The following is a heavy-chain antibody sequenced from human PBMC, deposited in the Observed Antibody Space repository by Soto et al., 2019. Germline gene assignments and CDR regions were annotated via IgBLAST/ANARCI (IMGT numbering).Heavy chain of an antibody. Sequence: SVKVSCKASGGTFSSSAICWVRQAPGQGLEWMGGIIPIFGPANYAQKFQGRVTLTADESTSTAYMELSSLRSEDTAVYHCATTYCSGGNCYNYYYGMDVWGQGTPVTVSS. CDR2: IIPIFGPA. D-gene: IGHD2-15*01. J-gene: IGHJ6*02. CDR3: ATTYCSGGNCYNYYYGMDV. V-gene: IGHV1-69*13. CDR1: GGTFSSSA.